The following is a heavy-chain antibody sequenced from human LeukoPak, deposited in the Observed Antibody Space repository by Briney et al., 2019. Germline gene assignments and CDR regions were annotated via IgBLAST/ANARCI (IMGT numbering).Heavy chain of an antibody. CDR3: ARGQNWGSYYGTDV. V-gene: IGHV1-2*04. Sequence: ASVKVSCKASGYTFTGYYMHWVRQAPGQGLEWMGWINPNSSGTNYAQKFQGWVTMTRDTSISTAYMELSRLRSDDTAVYYCARGQNWGSYYGTDVWGQGTTVTVSS. CDR2: INPNSSGT. D-gene: IGHD7-27*01. CDR1: GYTFTGYY. J-gene: IGHJ6*02.